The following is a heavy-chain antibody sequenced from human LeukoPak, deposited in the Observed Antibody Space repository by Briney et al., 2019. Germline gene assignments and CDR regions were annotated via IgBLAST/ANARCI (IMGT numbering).Heavy chain of an antibody. CDR1: GYSISSGYY. D-gene: IGHD1-26*01. Sequence: SETLSLTCTVSGYSISSGYYWGWIRQPPGKGLEWIGSIYHSGSTYYNPSLKSRVTISVDTSKNQFSLKLSSVTAADTAVYYCARFVRKSGSYTENWFDPWGQGTLVTVSS. CDR2: IYHSGST. J-gene: IGHJ5*02. CDR3: ARFVRKSGSYTENWFDP. V-gene: IGHV4-38-2*02.